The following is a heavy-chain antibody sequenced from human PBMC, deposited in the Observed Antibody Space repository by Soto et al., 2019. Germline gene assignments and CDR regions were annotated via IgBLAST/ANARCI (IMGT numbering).Heavy chain of an antibody. J-gene: IGHJ2*01. CDR2: IVPIFGTA. CDR1: GGTFSSYA. D-gene: IGHD3-22*01. V-gene: IGHV1-69*01. Sequence: VSCKASGGTFSSYAISWVRQAPGQGLEWMGGIVPIFGTANYAQKFQGRVTITADESTSTAYMELSSLRSEDTAVYYCARVYESFSYWYFDLWGRGTLVTVSS. CDR3: ARVYESFSYWYFDL.